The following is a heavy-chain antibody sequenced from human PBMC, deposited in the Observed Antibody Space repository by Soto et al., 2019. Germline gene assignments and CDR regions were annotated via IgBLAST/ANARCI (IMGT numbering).Heavy chain of an antibody. CDR3: ARVPRQTMVRGVIIAYYFDY. Sequence: SVKVSCKASGGTFSSYAISWVRQAPGQGLEWMGGIIPIFGTANYAQKFQGRVTITADESTSTAYMELSSLRSEDTAVYYCARVPRQTMVRGVIIAYYFDYWGQGTLVTVSS. CDR2: IIPIFGTA. V-gene: IGHV1-69*13. J-gene: IGHJ4*02. D-gene: IGHD3-10*01. CDR1: GGTFSSYA.